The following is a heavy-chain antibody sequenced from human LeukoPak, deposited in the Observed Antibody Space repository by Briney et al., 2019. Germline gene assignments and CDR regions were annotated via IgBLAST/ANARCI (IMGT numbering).Heavy chain of an antibody. V-gene: IGHV4-38-2*02. CDR2: IYHSGST. CDR3: ARGGGYYDSSANWFDP. D-gene: IGHD3-22*01. CDR1: GYSISSGYY. J-gene: IGHJ5*02. Sequence: SETLSLTCTVSGYSISSGYYWAWIRQPPGKGLEWIGSIYHSGSTYYNPSLKSRVTISVDTSKNQFSLKLSSVTAADTAVYYCARGGGYYDSSANWFDPWGQGTLVTVSS.